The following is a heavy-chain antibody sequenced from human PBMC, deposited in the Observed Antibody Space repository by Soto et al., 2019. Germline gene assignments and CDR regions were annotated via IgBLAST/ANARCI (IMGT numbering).Heavy chain of an antibody. D-gene: IGHD4-17*01. J-gene: IGHJ4*02. CDR1: GGSISSSSYY. V-gene: IGHV4-39*01. CDR2: IYYSGST. CDR3: ARALTVTHPFDY. Sequence: SETLSLTCTVSGGSISSSSYYWGWIRQPPGKGLEWIGSIYYSGSTYYNPSLKSRVTISVDTSKNQFSLKLSSVTAADTAVYYCARALTVTHPFDYWGQGTLVTVSS.